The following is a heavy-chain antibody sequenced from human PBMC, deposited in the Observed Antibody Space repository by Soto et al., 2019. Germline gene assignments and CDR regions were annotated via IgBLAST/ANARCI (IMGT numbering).Heavy chain of an antibody. D-gene: IGHD6-19*01. CDR2: INHSGST. V-gene: IGHV4-34*01. CDR3: ARVPVRSGWYTGWFDP. J-gene: IGHJ5*02. Sequence: SETLSLTCAVYGGSFSGYYWSWIRQPPGKGLEWIGEINHSGSTNYNPSLKSRVTISVDTSKNQFSLKLSSVTAADTAVYYCARVPVRSGWYTGWFDPWGQGTLVTVYS. CDR1: GGSFSGYY.